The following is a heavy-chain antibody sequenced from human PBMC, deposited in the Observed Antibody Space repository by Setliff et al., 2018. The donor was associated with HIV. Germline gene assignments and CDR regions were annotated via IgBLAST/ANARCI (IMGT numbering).Heavy chain of an antibody. CDR2: ISPHNGDK. Sequence: ASVKVSCKASGYTFTDFFIHWVRQAPGQGLGWMGWISPHNGDKNILQRFRGRVTMTTDTSFSTAYMELSGLRSDDTAMYYCARQLSNSLDLWGQGTLVTVS. V-gene: IGHV1-2*02. J-gene: IGHJ5*02. CDR1: GYTFTDFF. CDR3: ARQLSNSLDL. D-gene: IGHD7-27*01.